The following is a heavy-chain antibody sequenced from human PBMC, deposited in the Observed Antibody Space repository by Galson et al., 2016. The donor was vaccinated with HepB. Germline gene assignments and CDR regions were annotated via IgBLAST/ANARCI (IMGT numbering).Heavy chain of an antibody. V-gene: IGHV6-1*01. CDR2: TYYRSQFYN. D-gene: IGHD2-21*01. CDR3: ARSPVMIEDYYYGLDV. CDR1: GDSVSSHSAA. Sequence: CAISGDSVSSHSAAWNWIRQSPSRGLEWLGRTYYRSQFYNDYAVSVKSRLTINPDTSKNQFSLQLNSVTPEDTAVYYCARSPVMIEDYYYGLDVWGQGTTVTVSS. J-gene: IGHJ6*02.